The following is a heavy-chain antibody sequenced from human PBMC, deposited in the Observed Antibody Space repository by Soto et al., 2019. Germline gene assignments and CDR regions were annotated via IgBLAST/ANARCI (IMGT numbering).Heavy chain of an antibody. CDR2: MHYGGST. CDR3: ARPGYSSSWYWFDP. CDR1: GVSFRSSDYY. V-gene: IGHV4-39*01. J-gene: IGHJ5*02. D-gene: IGHD6-13*01. Sequence: SETLSLTCTVSGVSFRSSDYYWGWIRQPPNKGLEWIGSMHYGGSTFYNPSLKSRVTISVDTSKNQFSLKLTSVTAADTAVYYCARPGYSSSWYWFDPWGQGTLVTVSS.